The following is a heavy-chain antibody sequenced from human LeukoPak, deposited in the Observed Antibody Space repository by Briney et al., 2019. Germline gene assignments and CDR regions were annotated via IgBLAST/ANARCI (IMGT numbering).Heavy chain of an antibody. J-gene: IGHJ3*02. CDR2: INPSGGST. CDR1: GYTFTSYY. Sequence: ASVKVSCKASGYTFTSYYMHWVRQAPGQGLEWMGIINPSGGSTSYAQKFQGRVTMTRDMSTSTVYMELSSLRSEDTAVYYCAREAIRFLEWLSEVSAFDIWGQGTMVTVSS. V-gene: IGHV1-46*01. D-gene: IGHD3-3*01. CDR3: AREAIRFLEWLSEVSAFDI.